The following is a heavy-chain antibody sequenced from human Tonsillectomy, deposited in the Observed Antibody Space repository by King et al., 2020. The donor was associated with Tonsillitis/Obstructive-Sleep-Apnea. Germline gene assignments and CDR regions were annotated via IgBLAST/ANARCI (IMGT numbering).Heavy chain of an antibody. D-gene: IGHD2-8*01. CDR2: FDSEDTET. Sequence: VQLVQSGAEVKKPGASVKVSCKVSGYTLSELSMHWVRQAPGKGLEWMGGFDSEDTETIYAQKFQGRVTMTEDTSTDTAYMELSSLRSDDTAVYYCATVPEYGSNAICYMKWFDPWGQGTLVTVSS. V-gene: IGHV1-24*01. CDR3: ATVPEYGSNAICYMKWFDP. J-gene: IGHJ5*02. CDR1: GYTLSELS.